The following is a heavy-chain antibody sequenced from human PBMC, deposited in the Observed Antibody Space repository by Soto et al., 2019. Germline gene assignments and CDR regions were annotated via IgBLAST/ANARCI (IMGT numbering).Heavy chain of an antibody. D-gene: IGHD6-6*01. V-gene: IGHV5-51*01. CDR1: GYSFTSYW. Sequence: GESLKISCKGSGYSFTSYWIGWVRQMPGKGLEWMGIIYPGDSDTRYSPSFQGQVTISADKSISTAYLQWSSLKASDTAMYYCAREYSSSSALYYGMDVWGQGTTVTVS. CDR3: AREYSSSSALYYGMDV. CDR2: IYPGDSDT. J-gene: IGHJ6*02.